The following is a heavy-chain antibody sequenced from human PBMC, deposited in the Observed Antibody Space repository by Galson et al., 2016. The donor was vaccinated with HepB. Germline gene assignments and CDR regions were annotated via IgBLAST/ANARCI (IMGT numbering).Heavy chain of an antibody. CDR1: GFTFSDYA. D-gene: IGHD2-8*02. Sequence: SLRLSCAASGFTFSDYAMNWVRQAPAKGLEWVSSISDHGFGTYYADSVKGRFTISGDNSKNTLFLQMNSLSAEDTAVYYCERNPRDTGGYGIDYWGQGTLVTVSS. CDR2: ISDHGFGT. J-gene: IGHJ4*02. V-gene: IGHV3-23*01. CDR3: ERNPRDTGGYGIDY.